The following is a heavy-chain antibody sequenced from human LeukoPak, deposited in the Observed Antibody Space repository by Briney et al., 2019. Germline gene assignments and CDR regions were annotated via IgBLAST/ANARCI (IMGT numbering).Heavy chain of an antibody. CDR3: ARVGTDYYGSGSWNGFGY. J-gene: IGHJ4*02. Sequence: GASVKVSCKASGYTFTGYYMHWVRQAPGQGLEWMGWINPNSGGTNYAQKFQGRVTMTRDTSISTAYMELSRLRSDDTAVYYCARVGTDYYGSGSWNGFGYWGQGTLVTVSS. CDR2: INPNSGGT. CDR1: GYTFTGYY. D-gene: IGHD3-10*01. V-gene: IGHV1-2*02.